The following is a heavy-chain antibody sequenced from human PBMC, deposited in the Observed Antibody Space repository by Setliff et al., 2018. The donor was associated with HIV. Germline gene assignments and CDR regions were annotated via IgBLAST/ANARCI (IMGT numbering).Heavy chain of an antibody. CDR1: NGSLSGYY. CDR2: INHSGNT. CDR3: VRGFGVVTPTRHYHYCLDV. V-gene: IGHV4-34*01. D-gene: IGHD2-21*02. Sequence: PSETLSLTCAVYNGSLSGYYWNWIRQPPGEGLEWIGEINHSGNTKFSPSLENRVTMSLTRSKNQFSLRLTSVTAADTAVYFCVRGFGVVTPTRHYHYCLDVWGPGTTVTVSS. J-gene: IGHJ6*02.